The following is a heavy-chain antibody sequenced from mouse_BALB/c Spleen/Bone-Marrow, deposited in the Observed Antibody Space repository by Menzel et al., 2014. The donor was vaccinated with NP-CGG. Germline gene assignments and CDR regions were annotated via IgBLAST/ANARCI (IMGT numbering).Heavy chain of an antibody. V-gene: IGHV1-54*01. Sequence: QVQLKESGAELVRPGTSVKVSCKASGYAFXNYLIEWVKQRPGQGLEWIGVINPGSGGTNYNEKFKGKATLTADKSSSTAYMQLSSLTSDDSAVYFCARIYYGNYYWGQGTTLTVSS. J-gene: IGHJ2*01. CDR2: INPGSGGT. D-gene: IGHD2-1*01. CDR3: ARIYYGNYY. CDR1: GYAFXNYL.